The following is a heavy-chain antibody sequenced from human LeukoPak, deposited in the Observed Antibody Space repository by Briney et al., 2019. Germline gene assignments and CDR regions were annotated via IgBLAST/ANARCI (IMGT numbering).Heavy chain of an antibody. CDR2: IIPIFGTA. Sequence: ASVKVSCKASGGTFSSYAISWVRQAPGQGLEWMGGIIPIFGTANYAQKFQGRVTITADESTSTAYMELSSLRSEDTAVYYCARALGSTRGWFDPWGQGTLVTVSS. J-gene: IGHJ5*02. D-gene: IGHD2-2*01. V-gene: IGHV1-69*13. CDR1: GGTFSSYA. CDR3: ARALGSTRGWFDP.